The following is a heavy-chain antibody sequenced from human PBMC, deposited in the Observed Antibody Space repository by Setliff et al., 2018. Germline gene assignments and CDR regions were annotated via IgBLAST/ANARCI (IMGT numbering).Heavy chain of an antibody. J-gene: IGHJ4*02. CDR2: ISAYNGNT. CDR1: GYTFTSYG. Sequence: ASVKVSCKASGYTFTSYGISWVRQAPGQGLEWMGWISAYNGNTNYAQKLQGRVTMTTDTSTSTAYMELRSLRSDDTAVYYCARGEGGITAAGLFDYWGQGTLVTSPQ. D-gene: IGHD6-13*01. V-gene: IGHV1-18*01. CDR3: ARGEGGITAAGLFDY.